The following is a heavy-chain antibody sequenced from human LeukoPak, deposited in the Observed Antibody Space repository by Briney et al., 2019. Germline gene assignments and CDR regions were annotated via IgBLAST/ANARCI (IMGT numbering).Heavy chain of an antibody. CDR2: IYSGATT. D-gene: IGHD3-10*01. Sequence: SAGYLRLSCAASAFTIATKYMNWVRQAQGKGLEWVSIIYSGATTYYADSVRSRFTISRDTSKNTVSLQMNSLRAEDTAVYFCARIGDHYHWNLDLWGRGTLVTVSS. CDR3: ARIGDHYHWNLDL. V-gene: IGHV3-53*01. J-gene: IGHJ2*01. CDR1: AFTIATKY.